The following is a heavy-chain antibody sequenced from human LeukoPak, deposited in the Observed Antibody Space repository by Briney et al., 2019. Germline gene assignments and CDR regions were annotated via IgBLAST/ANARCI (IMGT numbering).Heavy chain of an antibody. CDR1: GFTFSSYA. Sequence: GGSLRLSCAASGFTFSSYAMHWVRKAPGKGLEYVSAISSNGGSTYYANSVKGRFTISRDNSKNTLYLQMGSLRAEDMAVYYCASLSYDSSGTWGQGTLVTVSS. CDR2: ISSNGGST. V-gene: IGHV3-64*01. CDR3: ASLSYDSSGT. J-gene: IGHJ4*02. D-gene: IGHD3-22*01.